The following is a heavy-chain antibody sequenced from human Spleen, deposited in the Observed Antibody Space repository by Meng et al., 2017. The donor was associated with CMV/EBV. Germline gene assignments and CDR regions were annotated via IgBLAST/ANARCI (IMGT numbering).Heavy chain of an antibody. J-gene: IGHJ4*02. CDR3: ARDQIAVSGLSYYFDF. Sequence: VKVSCKASGDTFNSHAISWVRQAPGHGLEWMGIIKPGGGSTTYAQKFQGRVTLTRDMSTSTVYMELSSLRSEDTAVYYCARDQIAVSGLSYYFDFWGQGTLVTVSS. CDR1: GDTFNSHA. D-gene: IGHD6-19*01. CDR2: IKPGGGST. V-gene: IGHV1-46*02.